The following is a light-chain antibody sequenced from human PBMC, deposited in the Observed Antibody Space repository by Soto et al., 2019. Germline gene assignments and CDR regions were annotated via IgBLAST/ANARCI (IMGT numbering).Light chain of an antibody. CDR3: QQYNSYS. J-gene: IGKJ1*01. Sequence: DIQMTQSPSTLSASVGDRVTITCRASQSISSWLAWYQQKPGKAPKLLIYDASSLESGVPSRFSGNGSGTEFTLTISSLQPGDFATYYCQQYNSYSFGQGSRVEIK. CDR2: DAS. V-gene: IGKV1-5*01. CDR1: QSISSW.